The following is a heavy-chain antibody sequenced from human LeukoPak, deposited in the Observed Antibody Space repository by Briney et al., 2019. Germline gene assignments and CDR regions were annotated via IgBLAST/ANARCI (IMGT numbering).Heavy chain of an antibody. V-gene: IGHV3-21*01. CDR1: RYTHSGYS. Sequence: GGSLRLSCGASRYTHSGYSLNGVPDAPRRGLEWGSPLRRGSCYMYYAGRVKGRFTISRDNARNTLYLPMSGLRAEDTAVYRCASDELISGWDSGLFHSWGKGTLVTVS. CDR2: LRRGSCYM. J-gene: IGHJ4*02. D-gene: IGHD6-19*01. CDR3: ASDELISGWDSGLFHS.